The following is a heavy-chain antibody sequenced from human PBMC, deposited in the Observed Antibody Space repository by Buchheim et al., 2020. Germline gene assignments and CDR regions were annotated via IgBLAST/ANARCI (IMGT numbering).Heavy chain of an antibody. Sequence: QVQLVESGGGVVQPGRSLRLSCATSGFAFSHYGMHWVRQAPGKALEWVAVIWFDENFRAYADSVKGRFTISRDNSNNTLYLQMNSLRAEDTAVYYCARVRGVMANYYYYGMDVWGQGTT. CDR3: ARVRGVMANYYYYGMDV. V-gene: IGHV3-33*01. J-gene: IGHJ6*02. CDR2: IWFDENFR. CDR1: GFAFSHYG. D-gene: IGHD3-10*01.